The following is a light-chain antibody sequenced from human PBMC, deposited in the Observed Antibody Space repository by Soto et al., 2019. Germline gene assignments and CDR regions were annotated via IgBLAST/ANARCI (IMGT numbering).Light chain of an antibody. J-gene: IGLJ1*01. Sequence: QSVLTQPASVSGSPGQSITISCTGTSSDDGSYNLVSWYQQHPGKAPKLMIYEVTKRPSGVSNRFSGSKSGNTASLTIYGRQAEDEADYYCCSYASSTTYVFGTGTKVTVL. CDR3: CSYASSTTYV. CDR2: EVT. V-gene: IGLV2-23*02. CDR1: SSDDGSYNL.